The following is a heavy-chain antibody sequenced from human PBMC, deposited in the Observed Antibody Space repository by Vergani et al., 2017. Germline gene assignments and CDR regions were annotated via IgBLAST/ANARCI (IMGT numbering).Heavy chain of an antibody. Sequence: QLQLQESDSRLVNPSQTLSLTCTPSGDAISRDPYPWNWVRQPPGKPLKWIGSVYYIGNTYYNPSLGGRVTMSIDKSKNHFSLTLTSVTAADSAFYFCARGQTGYSRDWSTYFFYMDVWGKGTTVTVSS. V-gene: IGHV4-30-2*01. CDR3: ARGQTGYSRDWSTYFFYMDV. D-gene: IGHD3/OR15-3a*01. CDR1: GDAISRDPYP. CDR2: VYYIGNT. J-gene: IGHJ6*03.